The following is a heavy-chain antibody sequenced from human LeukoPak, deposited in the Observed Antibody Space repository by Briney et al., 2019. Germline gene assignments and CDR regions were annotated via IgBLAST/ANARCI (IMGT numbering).Heavy chain of an antibody. D-gene: IGHD6-13*01. CDR1: GGTFSSYA. CDR2: IIPIFGTA. J-gene: IGHJ3*02. CDR3: ARDLSRGSSWVNGAFDI. Sequence: ASVKVSCKASGGTFSSYAISWVRQAPGQGLEWMGGIIPIFGTANYAQKFQGRVTITTDESTSTAYMELSSLRSDDTAVYYCARDLSRGSSWVNGAFDIWGQGTMVTVSS. V-gene: IGHV1-69*05.